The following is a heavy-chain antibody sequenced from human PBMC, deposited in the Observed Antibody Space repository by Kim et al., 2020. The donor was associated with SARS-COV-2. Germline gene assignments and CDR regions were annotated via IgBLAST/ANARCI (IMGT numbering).Heavy chain of an antibody. CDR2: IRSKANSYAT. CDR3: TRTGIAVAGTAGGY. CDR1: GFTFSGSA. J-gene: IGHJ4*02. V-gene: IGHV3-73*01. D-gene: IGHD6-19*01. Sequence: GGSLRLSCAASGFTFSGSAMHWVRQASGKGLEWVGRIRSKANSYATAYAASVKGRFTISRDDSKNTAYLQMNSLKTEDTAVYYCTRTGIAVAGTAGGYWGQGTLVTVSP.